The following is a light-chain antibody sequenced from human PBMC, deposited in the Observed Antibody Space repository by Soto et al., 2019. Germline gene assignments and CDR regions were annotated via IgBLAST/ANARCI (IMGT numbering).Light chain of an antibody. Sequence: QSVLTQPPSVSGAPGQRVTISRTGSSSNIGAPYDVHWYQHLPGTAPKLLIYRNNNRPSGVPDRFSGSNSGTSASLAITGLQAEDEADYYCQSFDSSLNGWVFGGGTKVTVL. CDR1: SSNIGAPYD. CDR3: QSFDSSLNGWV. J-gene: IGLJ3*02. CDR2: RNN. V-gene: IGLV1-40*01.